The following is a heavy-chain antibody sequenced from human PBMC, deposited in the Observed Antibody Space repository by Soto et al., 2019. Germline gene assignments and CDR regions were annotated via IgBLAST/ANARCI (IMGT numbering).Heavy chain of an antibody. CDR2: IYYSGST. J-gene: IGHJ4*02. V-gene: IGHV4-31*01. CDR1: GGSISSGGYY. Sequence: QVQLQESGPGLVKPSQTLSLTCTVSGGSISSGGYYWSWIRQHPGKGLEWIGYIYYSGSTYYNPSLKMQVTISVATSKNQSSLTLGSLPSAATTLYYCAGIYSGIPGWALRYWGQGTLVTVSS. D-gene: IGHD1-26*01. CDR3: AGIYSGIPGWALRY.